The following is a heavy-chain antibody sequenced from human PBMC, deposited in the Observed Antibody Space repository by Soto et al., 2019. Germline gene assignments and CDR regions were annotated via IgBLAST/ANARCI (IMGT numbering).Heavy chain of an antibody. V-gene: IGHV5-51*01. J-gene: IGHJ5*02. CDR2: IYPGDSDT. D-gene: IGHD2-2*01. CDR1: GYSFTNYW. Sequence: GESLKISCKGSGYSFTNYWIGWVRQMPGKGLKWMGIIYPGDSDTRYSPYFQGQVTISADKSISTAYLQWSSLKASDTAMYYCARGYCFSTSCQNGNWFDPWGQGTLVTVSS. CDR3: ARGYCFSTSCQNGNWFDP.